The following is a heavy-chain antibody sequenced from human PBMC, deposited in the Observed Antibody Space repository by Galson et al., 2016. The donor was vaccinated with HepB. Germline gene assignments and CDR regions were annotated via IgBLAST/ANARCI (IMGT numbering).Heavy chain of an antibody. Sequence: SLRLSCAASGFRFSDYNMNWVRQAPGRGLERVAYISASSGTTYYADSVKGRFTISTDNASNSLSLQMSSLRAEDTAFYYCARPYTYYFGSGSYFDVLHYGMDVWGQGTTVTVSS. CDR2: ISASSGTT. V-gene: IGHV3-48*01. D-gene: IGHD3-10*01. CDR1: GFRFSDYN. CDR3: ARPYTYYFGSGSYFDVLHYGMDV. J-gene: IGHJ6*02.